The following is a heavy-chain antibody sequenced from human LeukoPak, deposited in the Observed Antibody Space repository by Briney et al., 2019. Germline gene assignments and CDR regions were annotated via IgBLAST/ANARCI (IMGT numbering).Heavy chain of an antibody. V-gene: IGHV1-3*01. CDR2: INADNGNT. Sequence: GASVKISCKTSGYTFITYAMHGGRQAPGQRRVWMGGINADNGNTKYSQKFQGRVTITSDTTASTAYMELSSLRSEDTAVYYCARGDVDTAMVLNFDYWGQGTLVTVSS. D-gene: IGHD5-18*01. CDR1: GYTFITYA. CDR3: ARGDVDTAMVLNFDY. J-gene: IGHJ4*02.